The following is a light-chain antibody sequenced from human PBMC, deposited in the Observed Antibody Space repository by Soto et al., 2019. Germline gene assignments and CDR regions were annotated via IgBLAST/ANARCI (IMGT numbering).Light chain of an antibody. V-gene: IGKV1-12*01. J-gene: IGKJ3*01. CDR2: ATS. Sequence: IQMTQSPSSVSASVGDRVTMTCRASQGVGGWLAWYQQKPGKVPKLLIYATSSLHSGVPSRFSGSGSGTDFTLSLSSLQPEDFATYYCQQTLSLPLSFGPGTKVDIK. CDR1: QGVGGW. CDR3: QQTLSLPLS.